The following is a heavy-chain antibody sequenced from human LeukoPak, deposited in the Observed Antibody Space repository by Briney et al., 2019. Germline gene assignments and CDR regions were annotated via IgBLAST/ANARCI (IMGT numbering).Heavy chain of an antibody. CDR1: GFTVSSNY. CDR2: ISRSSSFI. J-gene: IGHJ4*02. Sequence: GGSLRLSCAASGFTVSSNYMSWVRQAPGKGLEWVSSISRSSSFIYYADSVKGRFTSSRDNAKNSLYLQMNSLRAEDTAVYYCVREDYGDYWGQGTLVTVSS. CDR3: VREDYGDY. V-gene: IGHV3-21*01.